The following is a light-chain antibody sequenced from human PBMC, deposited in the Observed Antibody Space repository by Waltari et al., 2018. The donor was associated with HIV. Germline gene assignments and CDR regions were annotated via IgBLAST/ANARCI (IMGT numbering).Light chain of an antibody. CDR2: AAT. CDR1: QSVGGN. Sequence: EIVMTQSPDTLSVSPGEKATLSCRASQSVGGNLAWYQVRPGQAPSLLIYAATSRTTGFPGRFRDSGSGTEFTLTISSLQSEDFAIYYCQQYNDWPQTFGQGTRVDIK. CDR3: QQYNDWPQT. J-gene: IGKJ1*01. V-gene: IGKV3-15*01.